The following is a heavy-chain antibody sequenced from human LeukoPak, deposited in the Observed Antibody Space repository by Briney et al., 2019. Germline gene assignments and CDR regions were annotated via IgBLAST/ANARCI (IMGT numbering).Heavy chain of an antibody. V-gene: IGHV3-9*03. CDR2: ISWNSGSI. CDR1: GFTFDDYA. D-gene: IGHD2-15*01. J-gene: IGHJ4*02. Sequence: GRSLRLSCAASGFTFDDYAMHWVRQAPGKGLEWVSGISWNSGSIGYADSVKGRFTISRDIAKNSLYLQMNSLRAEDMALYYCAKEGGTAFDYWGQGTLVTVSS. CDR3: AKEGGTAFDY.